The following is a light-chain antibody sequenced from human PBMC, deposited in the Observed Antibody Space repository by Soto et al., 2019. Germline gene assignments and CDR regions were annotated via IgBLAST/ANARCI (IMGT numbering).Light chain of an antibody. V-gene: IGLV3-1*01. CDR1: KLGDKY. Sequence: SYELTQSPSVSVSPGQTASITCSGDKLGDKYACWYQQKPGQSPVLVIYQDSKRPSGIPERFSGSNSGNTATLTISGTQAMDEADYYCQAWDSSTARGVFGTGTKVTVL. CDR3: QAWDSSTARGV. J-gene: IGLJ1*01. CDR2: QDS.